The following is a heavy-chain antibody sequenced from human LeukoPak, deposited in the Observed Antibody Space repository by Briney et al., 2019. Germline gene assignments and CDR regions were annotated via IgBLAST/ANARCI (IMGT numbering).Heavy chain of an antibody. J-gene: IGHJ4*02. CDR3: AKTGDSGSYEFDY. D-gene: IGHD3-10*01. CDR1: GFSFSSYW. V-gene: IGHV3-7*03. CDR2: IKQDGSEK. Sequence: GGSLRLSCAASGFSFSSYWMSWVRQAPGKGLEWVANIKQDGSEKYYVDSVKGRFTISRDNAKNSLYLQMNSLRAEDTAVYYCAKTGDSGSYEFDYWGQGTLVTVSS.